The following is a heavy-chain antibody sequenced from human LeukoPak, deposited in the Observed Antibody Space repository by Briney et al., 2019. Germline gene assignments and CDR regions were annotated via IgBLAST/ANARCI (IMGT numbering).Heavy chain of an antibody. V-gene: IGHV3-20*04. Sequence: GGSLRLSCAASGFTFSSYAMSWVRQAPGKGLEWVSGINWNGGSTGYADSVKGRFTISRDNAKNSLYLQMNSLRAEDTALYYCARGLELGRYFDYWGQGTLVTVSS. CDR2: INWNGGST. CDR3: ARGLELGRYFDY. D-gene: IGHD7-27*01. CDR1: GFTFSSYA. J-gene: IGHJ4*02.